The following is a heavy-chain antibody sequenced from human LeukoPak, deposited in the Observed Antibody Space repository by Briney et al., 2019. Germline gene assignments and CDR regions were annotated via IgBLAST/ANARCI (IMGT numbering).Heavy chain of an antibody. Sequence: GGSLRLSSAASGFTFSSYGMNWVRQAPGKGLEWVSSISSGSGYIYYADSVKGRFTISRDNAKNSLSLQMNSPRAEDTAVYYCARDSSSRGPYYFDYWGQGTLVTVSS. D-gene: IGHD3-10*01. J-gene: IGHJ4*02. CDR1: GFTFSSYG. V-gene: IGHV3-21*01. CDR3: ARDSSSRGPYYFDY. CDR2: ISSGSGYI.